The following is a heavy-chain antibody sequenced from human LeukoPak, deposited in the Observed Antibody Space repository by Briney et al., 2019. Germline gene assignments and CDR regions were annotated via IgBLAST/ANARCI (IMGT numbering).Heavy chain of an antibody. CDR2: IYYSGST. V-gene: IGHV4-59*12. D-gene: IGHD3-10*01. CDR1: GESISGFY. Sequence: SETLSLTCTVSGESISGFYWTWIRQPPGKGLEWSGYIYYSGSTNYNPSLKSRVTISVDTSKNQFSLQLNSVTPEDTAVYYCARRSSGGRFGELSDAFDIWGQGTMVTVSS. CDR3: ARRSSGGRFGELSDAFDI. J-gene: IGHJ3*02.